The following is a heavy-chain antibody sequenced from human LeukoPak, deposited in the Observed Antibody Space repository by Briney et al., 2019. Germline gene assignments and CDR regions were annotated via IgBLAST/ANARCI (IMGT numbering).Heavy chain of an antibody. CDR3: ASADPYSTVVTPFSYMDV. Sequence: ASVKVSCTASGYTFTGYYMHWVRQAPGQGLEWMGWINPNSGGTNYAQKFQGRVTMTRDTSISTAYMELSRLRSDDTAVYYCASADPYSTVVTPFSYMDVWGKGTTVTVSS. CDR1: GYTFTGYY. D-gene: IGHD4-23*01. V-gene: IGHV1-2*02. CDR2: INPNSGGT. J-gene: IGHJ6*03.